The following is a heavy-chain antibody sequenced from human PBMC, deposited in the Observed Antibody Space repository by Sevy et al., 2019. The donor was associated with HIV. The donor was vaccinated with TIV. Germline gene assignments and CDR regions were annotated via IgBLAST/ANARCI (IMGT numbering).Heavy chain of an antibody. J-gene: IGHJ4*02. D-gene: IGHD6-19*01. V-gene: IGHV4-59*01. Sequence: SETLSLTCTVSGGSISSYYCSWIRQPPGKGLEWIGYINYSGSTNYNPSLKCRVTISIDTSKNQFSLKLTSVTAADTAVYYCARDPITVAPYFDYWSQGTLVTVSS. CDR3: ARDPITVAPYFDY. CDR2: INYSGST. CDR1: GGSISSYY.